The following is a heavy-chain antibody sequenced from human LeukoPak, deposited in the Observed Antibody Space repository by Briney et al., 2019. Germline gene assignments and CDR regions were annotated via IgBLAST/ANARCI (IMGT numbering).Heavy chain of an antibody. D-gene: IGHD3-10*01. CDR1: GFTFSSYW. V-gene: IGHV3-7*01. Sequence: GGSLRLSCAASGFTFSSYWMSWVRQAPGKGLEWVANIKQDGSEKYYVDSVKGRFTISRDNAKNSLYLQMNSLRAEDTAVYYCARDLTHPLGFGRSASVYYGMDVWGQGTTVTVSS. CDR3: ARDLTHPLGFGRSASVYYGMDV. J-gene: IGHJ6*02. CDR2: IKQDGSEK.